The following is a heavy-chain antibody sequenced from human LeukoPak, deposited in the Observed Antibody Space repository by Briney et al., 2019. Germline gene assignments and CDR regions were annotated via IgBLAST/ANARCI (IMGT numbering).Heavy chain of an antibody. CDR3: ARDSVDGLTGYYNWFDP. CDR2: ISSSSSII. CDR1: GFTFSSYS. V-gene: IGHV3-48*04. D-gene: IGHD3-9*01. J-gene: IGHJ5*02. Sequence: QPGGSLRLSCAASGFTFSSYSMNWVRQAPGKGLEWVSYISSSSSIIYYADSVKGRFTISRDNAKNLLYLQMSSLRAEDTAVYYCARDSVDGLTGYYNWFDPWGQGTLVTVSS.